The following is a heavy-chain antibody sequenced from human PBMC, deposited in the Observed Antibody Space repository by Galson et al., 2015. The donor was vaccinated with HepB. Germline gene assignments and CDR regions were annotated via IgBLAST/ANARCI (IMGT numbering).Heavy chain of an antibody. J-gene: IGHJ6*02. V-gene: IGHV2-70*04. CDR2: IDWAGGK. CDR3: ARVRPETYYGMDV. D-gene: IGHD4-11*01. CDR1: GFSLSTNGMR. Sequence: PALVKPTQTLTLTCTFSGFSLSTNGMRVTWIRQPPGKALEWLARIDWAGGKFFKTSLKIGLTIFKDTSKIQVVLTMTNMDPVDTATYFCARVRPETYYGMDVWGQGTTVIVSS.